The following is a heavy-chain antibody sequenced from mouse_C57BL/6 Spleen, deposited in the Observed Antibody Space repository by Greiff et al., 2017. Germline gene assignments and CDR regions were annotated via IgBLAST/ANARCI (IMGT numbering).Heavy chain of an antibody. V-gene: IGHV1-81*01. CDR1: GYTFTSYG. CDR2: IYPRSGNT. D-gene: IGHD1-1*01. J-gene: IGHJ4*01. Sequence: QVQLQQPGAELARPGASVKLSCKASGYTFTSYGISWVKQRTGQGLEWIGEIYPRSGNTYYNEKFKGKATLTADKSSSTAYMELRSLTSEDSAVYFWARDYYGSSYGYAMDYWGQGTAVTVSS. CDR3: ARDYYGSSYGYAMDY.